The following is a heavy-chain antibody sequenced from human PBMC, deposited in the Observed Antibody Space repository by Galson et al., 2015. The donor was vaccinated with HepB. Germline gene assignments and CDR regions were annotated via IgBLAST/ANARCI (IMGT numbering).Heavy chain of an antibody. V-gene: IGHV3-33*08. CDR3: ARDRYDGDSIGGFDL. Sequence: SLRLSCAASGFTFSSSGMHWVRQAPGKGLEWVALIRDDKNAKYYADSVKGRFTLSRDNSKNTLFLQMNSLRAEDTAVYYCARDRYDGDSIGGFDLWGRGTLVTVSS. D-gene: IGHD3-10*01. J-gene: IGHJ2*01. CDR2: IRDDKNAK. CDR1: GFTFSSSG.